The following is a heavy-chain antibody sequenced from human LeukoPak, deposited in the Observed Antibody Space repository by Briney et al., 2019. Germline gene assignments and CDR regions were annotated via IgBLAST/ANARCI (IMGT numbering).Heavy chain of an antibody. J-gene: IGHJ6*02. Sequence: GESLKISCKASGYIFTFTKNWIGWVRQVPGKGLEWMGIIYPVDSDTRYNPSFQGQVTISVDKSISTSYLQWSSLKASDTAIYYCARHLATVTASRQYSYYGMDVWGQGTTVTVSS. CDR3: ARHLATVTASRQYSYYGMDV. CDR1: GYIFTFTKNW. V-gene: IGHV5-51*01. CDR2: IYPVDSDT. D-gene: IGHD4-17*01.